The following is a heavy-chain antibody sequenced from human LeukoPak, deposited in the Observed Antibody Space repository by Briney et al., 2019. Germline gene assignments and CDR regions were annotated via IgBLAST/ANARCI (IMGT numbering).Heavy chain of an antibody. Sequence: GRSLRLSCAASGFTFSSYAMHWVRQAPGKGLEWVAVISYDGSNKYYADSVKGRFTISRDNSKNTLYLQMNSLRAEDTAVYYCARAPGATIDYWGQGTLVTVSS. CDR2: ISYDGSNK. J-gene: IGHJ4*02. D-gene: IGHD1-26*01. CDR1: GFTFSSYA. CDR3: ARAPGATIDY. V-gene: IGHV3-30-3*01.